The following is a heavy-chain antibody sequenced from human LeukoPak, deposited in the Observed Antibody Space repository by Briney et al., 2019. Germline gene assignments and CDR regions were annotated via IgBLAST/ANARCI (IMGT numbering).Heavy chain of an antibody. CDR2: INAGNGNT. V-gene: IGHV1-3*03. J-gene: IGHJ3*02. Sequence: ASVKVSCKASGYTFTGYYMHWVRQAPGQGLEWMGWINAGNGNTKYSQEFQGRVTITRDTSASTAYMELSSLRSEDMAVYYCARDGGIEDAFDIWGQGTMVTVSS. CDR1: GYTFTGYY. CDR3: ARDGGIEDAFDI. D-gene: IGHD2-15*01.